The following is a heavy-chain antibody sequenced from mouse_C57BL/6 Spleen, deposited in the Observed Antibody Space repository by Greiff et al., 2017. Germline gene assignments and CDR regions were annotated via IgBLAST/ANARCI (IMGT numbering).Heavy chain of an antibody. D-gene: IGHD1-1*01. CDR3: TREGYGSSYVAMDY. CDR1: GYTFTSYW. CDR2: IYPGNSDT. Sequence: EVQLQQSGTVLARPGASVKMSCKTSGYTFTSYWMHWVKQRPGQGLEWIGAIYPGNSDTSYNQKFKGKAKLTAVTSASTAYMALSSLTNEDSAVYYCTREGYGSSYVAMDYWGQGTSVTVSS. J-gene: IGHJ4*01. V-gene: IGHV1-5*01.